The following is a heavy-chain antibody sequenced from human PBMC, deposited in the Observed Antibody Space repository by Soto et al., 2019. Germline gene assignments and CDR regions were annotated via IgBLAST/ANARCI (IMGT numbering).Heavy chain of an antibody. V-gene: IGHV4-4*02. CDR2: MHHSGST. J-gene: IGHJ3*02. Sequence: QVQLQESGPGLVKPWGTLSLTCAVSGGSITTDNWWSWVRQPPGEGLEWIGEMHHSGSTNYNTSLQSRVTTSVATSKNQFSLTLISVTAADTAMYYCARGYAFDIWGQGTMVTVSS. CDR1: GGSITTDNW. CDR3: ARGYAFDI.